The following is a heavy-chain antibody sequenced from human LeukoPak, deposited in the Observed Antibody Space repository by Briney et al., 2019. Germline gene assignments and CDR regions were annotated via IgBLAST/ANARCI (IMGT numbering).Heavy chain of an antibody. J-gene: IGHJ5*02. CDR1: GFTVSSND. CDR3: ARGSRGFDP. CDR2: IYSGGTT. V-gene: IGHV3-53*01. Sequence: GGSVRLSCEASGFTVSSNDMSWVRQAPGKGLEWVSVIYSGGTTDYADSVKGRFAISRDNSKNTLYLQMNSLRVEDTAVYYCARGSRGFDPWGQGTLVTVSA.